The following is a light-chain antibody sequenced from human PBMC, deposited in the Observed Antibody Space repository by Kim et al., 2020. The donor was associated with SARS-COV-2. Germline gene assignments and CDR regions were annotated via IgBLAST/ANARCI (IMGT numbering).Light chain of an antibody. V-gene: IGLV3-19*01. CDR2: NKT. Sequence: GQDTRTTCHVQSLGIYSGTWQQQTPEQAPTILIHNKTPRPAGIPDRVSGSSAGNTGSMTITADQAEDEADYYRGSRASNAEHQWVFGGGTQLTVL. CDR1: SLGIYS. J-gene: IGLJ3*02. CDR3: GSRASNAEHQWV.